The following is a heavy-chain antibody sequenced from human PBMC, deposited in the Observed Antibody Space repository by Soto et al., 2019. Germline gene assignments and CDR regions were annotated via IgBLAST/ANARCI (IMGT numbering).Heavy chain of an antibody. CDR2: INHTGST. CDR3: ARGREIFGAVTPFEY. D-gene: IGHD3-3*01. J-gene: IGHJ4*02. Sequence: SETLSLTCAVYGAPFSGYYWTWIRQPPGKGLEWIGEINHTGSTKYNPSLKSRGTISLDTSKNQFSLSLRSVTAADTAVYYCARGREIFGAVTPFEYWGQGTQVTVSS. V-gene: IGHV4-34*01. CDR1: GAPFSGYY.